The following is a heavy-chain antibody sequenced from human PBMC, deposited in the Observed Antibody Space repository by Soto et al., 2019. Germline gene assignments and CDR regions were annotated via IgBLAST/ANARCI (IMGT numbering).Heavy chain of an antibody. CDR3: ATSEGRDGYSFDY. CDR2: INPNGGST. CDR1: ADTFTSYY. Sequence: ASVKVSCKAPADTFTSYYIHWVRQAPGHGLEWMGIINPNGGSTRFAQTFQGRITMTTDTSTGTAYLELSSLTSEDTAVYYCATSEGRDGYSFDYWGPGTLVTVSS. D-gene: IGHD5-12*01. J-gene: IGHJ4*02. V-gene: IGHV1-46*01.